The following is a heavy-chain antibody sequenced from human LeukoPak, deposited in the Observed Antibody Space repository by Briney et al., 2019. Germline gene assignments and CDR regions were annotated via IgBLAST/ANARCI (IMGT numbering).Heavy chain of an antibody. J-gene: IGHJ6*03. Sequence: GGSLRLSCAASIFTFSNYSMNWVRQAPGKGLEWVSYISSSSSTIYYADSVKGRFTISRDNGKNSLYLQMNSLRAEDTAVYYCARSFSDFWNGYHYYYYYYMDVWGKGTTVTVSS. CDR1: IFTFSNYS. CDR3: ARSFSDFWNGYHYYYYYYMDV. CDR2: ISSSSSTI. D-gene: IGHD3-3*01. V-gene: IGHV3-48*01.